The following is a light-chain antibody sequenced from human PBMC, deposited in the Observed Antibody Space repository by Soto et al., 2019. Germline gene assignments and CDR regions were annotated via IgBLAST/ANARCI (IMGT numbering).Light chain of an antibody. CDR3: QQYYSTPLT. CDR2: DAS. Sequence: DIQMTQSPSTLSASVGDGVTITCRASQSISGWLAWYQQKPGKAPKLLIYDASSLQGGVPSRFSGTGSGTDFTLTISSLQAEDVAVYYCQQYYSTPLTFGQGTRLEIK. V-gene: IGKV1-5*01. J-gene: IGKJ5*01. CDR1: QSISGW.